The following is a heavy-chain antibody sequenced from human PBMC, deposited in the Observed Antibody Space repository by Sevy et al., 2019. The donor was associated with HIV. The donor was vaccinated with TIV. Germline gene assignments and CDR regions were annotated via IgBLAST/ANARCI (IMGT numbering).Heavy chain of an antibody. CDR1: GFAFSSYA. D-gene: IGHD3-22*01. J-gene: IGHJ3*02. Sequence: GGSLRLSCVASGFAFSSYAMSWVRQAPGKGLEWVSTISGSGGITSYADSVKGRFTISRDNSKNTLYLQMNSLRAEDTAVYYCAKEYYYDSSGSVGAFDIWGQGTMVTVSS. CDR2: ISGSGGIT. V-gene: IGHV3-23*01. CDR3: AKEYYYDSSGSVGAFDI.